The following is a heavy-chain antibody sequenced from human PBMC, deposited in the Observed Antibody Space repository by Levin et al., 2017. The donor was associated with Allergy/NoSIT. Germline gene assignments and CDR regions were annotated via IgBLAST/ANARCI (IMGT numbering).Heavy chain of an antibody. V-gene: IGHV3-23*01. J-gene: IGHJ4*02. D-gene: IGHD3-16*02. Sequence: SCAASGFTFNNYAMSWVRQAPGKGLEWVSAIINSGVGTYYADSVKGRFTISRDNSKNTMYLQMNSLRAEDTAVYFCARGGPPNYDYNWGSYRDGYFDYWGQGTLVTVSS. CDR2: IINSGVGT. CDR1: GFTFNNYA. CDR3: ARGGPPNYDYNWGSYRDGYFDY.